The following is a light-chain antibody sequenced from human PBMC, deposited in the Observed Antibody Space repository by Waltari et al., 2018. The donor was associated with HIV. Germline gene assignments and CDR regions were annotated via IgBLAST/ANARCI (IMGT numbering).Light chain of an antibody. CDR1: QSVRSH. V-gene: IGKV3D-15*01. J-gene: IGKJ1*01. CDR3: QQYNDRPPWT. CDR2: GAS. Sequence: EIVMTQSPATLSVSPGERATLSCRASQSVRSHLAWYQQKPGQAPRLLIYGASTRATGVPANFNGNGSGTEFTLTISSLQSEDFAVYYCQQYNDRPPWTFAQGTTVEIK.